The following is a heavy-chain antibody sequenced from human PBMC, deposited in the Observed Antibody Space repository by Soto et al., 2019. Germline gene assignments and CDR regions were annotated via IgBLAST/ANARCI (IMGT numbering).Heavy chain of an antibody. J-gene: IGHJ5*02. CDR2: ISHDGRNE. CDR3: ARGHQSFDP. V-gene: IGHV3-33*05. CDR1: GFTFINFG. D-gene: IGHD2-2*01. Sequence: GGSLRLSCAASGFTFINFGMHWVRQAPGMGLEWLAIISHDGRNEYYADSVKGRFTISRDNSKSTLFLQMNSLRVEDTAVYYCARGHQSFDPWGQGTLVTVSS.